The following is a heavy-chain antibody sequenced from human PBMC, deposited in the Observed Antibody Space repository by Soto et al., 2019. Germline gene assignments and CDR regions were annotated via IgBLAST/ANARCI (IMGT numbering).Heavy chain of an antibody. D-gene: IGHD6-19*01. CDR1: GGSISSYY. CDR3: ARGLAVAGTFDY. V-gene: IGHV4-59*01. CDR2: IYYSGST. J-gene: IGHJ4*02. Sequence: SETLSLTCTVSGGSISSYYWSWIRQPPGKGLEWIGYIYYSGSTNYNPSLKSRVTISVDTSKNQFSLKLSSVTAADTAVYYCARGLAVAGTFDYGGQGPRVTVSS.